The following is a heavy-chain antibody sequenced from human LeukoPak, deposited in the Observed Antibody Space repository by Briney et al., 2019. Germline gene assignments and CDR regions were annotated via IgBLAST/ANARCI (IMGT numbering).Heavy chain of an antibody. D-gene: IGHD2-15*01. J-gene: IGHJ4*02. CDR1: GYSISSDYY. V-gene: IGHV4-38-2*02. Sequence: SETLSLTCTVSGYSISSDYYWGWIRQPPGKGLEWIGSIHHSGRTYYNPSLKSRVTVSVDTSKNQFSLKLSSVTAADTAVYYCARGSGGSPIDYWGQGTLVTVSS. CDR2: IHHSGRT. CDR3: ARGSGGSPIDY.